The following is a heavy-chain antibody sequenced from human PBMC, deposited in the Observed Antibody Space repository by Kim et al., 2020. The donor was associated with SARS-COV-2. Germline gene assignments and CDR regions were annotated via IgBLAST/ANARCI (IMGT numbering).Heavy chain of an antibody. Sequence: ASGKGRFNISRKDSKRIAYLQMNSLETEDTAVYYCTRADLISIAARHFDYWGQGTLVTVSS. CDR3: TRADLISIAARHFDY. J-gene: IGHJ4*02. D-gene: IGHD6-6*01. V-gene: IGHV3-49*02.